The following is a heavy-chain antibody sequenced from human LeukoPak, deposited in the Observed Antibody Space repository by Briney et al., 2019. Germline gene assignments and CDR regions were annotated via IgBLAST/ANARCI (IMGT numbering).Heavy chain of an antibody. J-gene: IGHJ3*02. Sequence: SETLSLTCAVSGGCISSGGYSWSWIRQPPGKGLEWIGYIYHSGSTYYNPSLKSRVTISVDRSKNQFSLKLSSVTAADTAVYYCARDSDYNAFDIWGQGTMVTVSS. V-gene: IGHV4-30-2*01. CDR2: IYHSGST. CDR3: ARDSDYNAFDI. CDR1: GGCISSGGYS. D-gene: IGHD4-11*01.